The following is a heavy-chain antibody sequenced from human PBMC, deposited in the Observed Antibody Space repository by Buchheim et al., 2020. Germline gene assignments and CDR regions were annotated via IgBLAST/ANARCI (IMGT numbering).Heavy chain of an antibody. J-gene: IGHJ4*02. CDR1: GGSFSSSSYY. V-gene: IGHV4-39*01. CDR2: IYYSGST. D-gene: IGHD3-22*01. Sequence: QVQLQQWGAGLLKPSETLSLTCAVYGGSFSSSSYYWGWIRQPPGKGLEWIGSIYYSGSTYYNPSLKSRVTISVDTSKNQFSLKLSSVTAADTAVYYCARHYSSYYDSSGYYFDYWGQGTL. CDR3: ARHYSSYYDSSGYYFDY.